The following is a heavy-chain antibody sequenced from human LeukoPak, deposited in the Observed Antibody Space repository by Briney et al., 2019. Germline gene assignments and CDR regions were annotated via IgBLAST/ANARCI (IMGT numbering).Heavy chain of an antibody. CDR3: ARLSFSSSGWYPLDY. J-gene: IGHJ4*02. V-gene: IGHV4-39*01. Sequence: SETLSLTCTVSGGSISSSSYYWGWIRQPPGKGLEWIGSIYYSGTTYYTPSLKSRVTISVDTSKNQFSLKLSSVTAADTAVYYCARLSFSSSGWYPLDYWGQGTLVTVSS. CDR1: GGSISSSSYY. D-gene: IGHD6-19*01. CDR2: IYYSGTT.